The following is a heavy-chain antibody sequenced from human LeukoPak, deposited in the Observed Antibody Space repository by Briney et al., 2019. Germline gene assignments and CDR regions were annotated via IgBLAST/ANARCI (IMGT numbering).Heavy chain of an antibody. Sequence: SVKVSCKASGGTFSSYAISWVRQAPGQGLEWMGGIIPIFGTANYAQRFQGRVTITADKSTSTAYMELSSLRSEDTAVYYCARDARRGYSGYDLDYWGQGTLVTVSS. CDR3: ARDARRGYSGYDLDY. J-gene: IGHJ4*02. CDR1: GGTFSSYA. CDR2: IIPIFGTA. V-gene: IGHV1-69*06. D-gene: IGHD5-12*01.